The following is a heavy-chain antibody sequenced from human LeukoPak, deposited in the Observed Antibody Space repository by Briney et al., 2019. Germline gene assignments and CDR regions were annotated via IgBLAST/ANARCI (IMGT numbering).Heavy chain of an antibody. CDR1: GGSFSGYY. J-gene: IGHJ5*02. D-gene: IGHD3-22*01. V-gene: IGHV4-34*01. Sequence: SETLSLTCAVYGGSFSGYYWSWIRQPPGKGLEWIGEINHSGSTNYNPSLKSRVTISVDTSKNQFSLKLSSVTAADTAVYYCARGSQARDYDSSGYLTWFDPWAREPWSPSPQ. CDR3: ARGSQARDYDSSGYLTWFDP. CDR2: INHSGST.